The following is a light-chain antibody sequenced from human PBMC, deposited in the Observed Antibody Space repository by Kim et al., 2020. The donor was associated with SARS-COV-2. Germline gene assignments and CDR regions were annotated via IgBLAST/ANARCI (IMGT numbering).Light chain of an antibody. CDR2: SNN. CDR3: AAWDDSLNGPV. CDR1: SSNIGSNT. V-gene: IGLV1-44*01. J-gene: IGLJ3*02. Sequence: QSVLTQPPSASGTPGQRVTISCSGSSSNIGSNTVNWYLQLPGTAPKVLIYSNNQRPSGVPDRFSGSKSGTSASLAISGLQSEDEADYYCAAWDDSLNGPVFAGGTQLTVL.